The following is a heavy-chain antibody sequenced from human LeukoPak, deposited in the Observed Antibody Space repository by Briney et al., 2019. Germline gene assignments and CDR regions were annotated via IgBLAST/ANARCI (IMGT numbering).Heavy chain of an antibody. J-gene: IGHJ4*02. CDR3: ARDPVGA. Sequence: PGGSLRLSCAASGFTFSSDAMHWVRQAPGKGLEWVAVISYDGSNKYYADSVKGRFTISRDNSKNTLYLQMNSLRAEDTAVYYCARDPVGAWGQGTLVTVSS. CDR1: GFTFSSDA. D-gene: IGHD3-16*01. V-gene: IGHV3-30-3*01. CDR2: ISYDGSNK.